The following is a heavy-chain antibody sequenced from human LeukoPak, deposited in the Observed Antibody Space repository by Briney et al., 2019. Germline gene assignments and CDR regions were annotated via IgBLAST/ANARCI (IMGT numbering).Heavy chain of an antibody. CDR3: ARANGPTDYDYVWGTYGGAFDI. J-gene: IGHJ3*02. V-gene: IGHV4-59*01. CDR2: IYYSGST. D-gene: IGHD3-16*01. Sequence: SETLSLTCTVSGGSISSYYWSWIRQPPGKGLEWIGYIYYSGSTNYNPSLKSRVTISVDTSKNQFSLKLSSVTAADTAVYYCARANGPTDYDYVWGTYGGAFDIWGQGTMVTVSS. CDR1: GGSISSYY.